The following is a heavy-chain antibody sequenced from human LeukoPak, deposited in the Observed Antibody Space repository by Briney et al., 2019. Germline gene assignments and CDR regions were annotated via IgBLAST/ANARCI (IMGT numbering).Heavy chain of an antibody. CDR2: ISYDGSNK. CDR3: AKARYYDILTGYLSENYYYGMDV. J-gene: IGHJ6*02. CDR1: GFTFSSYG. Sequence: PGGSLRLSCAASGFTFSSYGMHWVRQAPGKGLEWVAVISYDGSNKYYADSVKGRFTISRDNSKNTLYLQMNSLRAEDTAVYYCAKARYYDILTGYLSENYYYGMDVWGQGTTVTVSS. D-gene: IGHD3-9*01. V-gene: IGHV3-30*18.